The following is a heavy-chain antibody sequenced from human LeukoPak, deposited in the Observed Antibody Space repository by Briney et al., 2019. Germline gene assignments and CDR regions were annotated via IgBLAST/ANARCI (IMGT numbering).Heavy chain of an antibody. V-gene: IGHV1-18*04. CDR2: ISAYNGNT. CDR3: ARVYDSSGYYQRNYYYYGMDV. Sequence: ASVKVSCKASGYTFTGYYMHWVRQAPGQGLEWMGWISAYNGNTNYAQKLQGRVTMTTDTSTSTAYMELRSLRSDDTAVYYCARVYDSSGYYQRNYYYYGMDVWGQGTTVTVSS. D-gene: IGHD3-22*01. CDR1: GYTFTGYY. J-gene: IGHJ6*02.